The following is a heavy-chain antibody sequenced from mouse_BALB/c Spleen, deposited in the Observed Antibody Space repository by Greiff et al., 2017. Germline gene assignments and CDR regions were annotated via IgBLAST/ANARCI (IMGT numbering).Heavy chain of an antibody. CDR2: ISDGGSYT. J-gene: IGHJ3*01. CDR3: ARGDSSGYAFAY. V-gene: IGHV5-4*02. CDR1: GFTFSDYY. D-gene: IGHD3-2*01. Sequence: EVKLVESGGGLVQPGGSLKLSCAASGFTFSDYYMYWVRQTPEKRLEWVATISDGGSYTYYPDSVKGRFTISRDNAKNNLYLQMSSLKSEDTAMYYCARGDSSGYAFAYWGPGTLVTVSA.